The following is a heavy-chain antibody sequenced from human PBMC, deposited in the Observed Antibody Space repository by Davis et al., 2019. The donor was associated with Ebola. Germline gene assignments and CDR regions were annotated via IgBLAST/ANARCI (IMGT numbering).Heavy chain of an antibody. J-gene: IGHJ4*02. CDR3: ASLPYCSSTTCYHEDRDY. CDR2: ISYDGANQ. V-gene: IGHV3-30-3*01. D-gene: IGHD2-2*01. CDR1: GFTFSSYW. Sequence: PGGSLRLSCAASGFTFSSYWMSWVRQAPGKGLEWVAAISYDGANQFYADSVKGRFTISRDNSKSTLYLEMNSLRAEDTAVYYCASLPYCSSTTCYHEDRDYWGQGTLVSVSS.